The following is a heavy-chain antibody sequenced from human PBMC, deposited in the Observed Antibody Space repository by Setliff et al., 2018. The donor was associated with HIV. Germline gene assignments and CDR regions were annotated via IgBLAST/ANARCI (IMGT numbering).Heavy chain of an antibody. CDR3: ARLGWLPPYDFDY. CDR2: IYYSGST. V-gene: IGHV4-39*01. CDR1: GGSISSSSYY. J-gene: IGHJ4*02. Sequence: SETLSLTCTVSGGSISSSSYYWGWIRQPPGKGLEWIGSIYYSGSTYYTPSLKSRVTISVDTSKNQFSLKLSAVTAADTAVYYCARLGWLPPYDFDYWGQVTLVTVSS. D-gene: IGHD3-9*01.